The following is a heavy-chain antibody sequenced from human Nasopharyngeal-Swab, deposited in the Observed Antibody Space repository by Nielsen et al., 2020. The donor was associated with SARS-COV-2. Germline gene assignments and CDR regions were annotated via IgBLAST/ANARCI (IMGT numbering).Heavy chain of an antibody. Sequence: WIPQPPGKGLEWIGYIYHSGSTYYNPSLKSRVTISVDRSKNQFSLKLSSVTAADTAVYYCARGVDTAMVKDYYGMDVWGQGTTVTVSS. CDR2: IYHSGST. D-gene: IGHD5-18*01. V-gene: IGHV4-30-2*01. CDR3: ARGVDTAMVKDYYGMDV. J-gene: IGHJ6*02.